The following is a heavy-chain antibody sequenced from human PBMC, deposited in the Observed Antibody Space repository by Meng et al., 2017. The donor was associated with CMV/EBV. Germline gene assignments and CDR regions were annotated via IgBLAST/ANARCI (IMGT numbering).Heavy chain of an antibody. CDR3: ARNLALYDYSLLVGATVEDY. CDR1: GFTFSSYW. V-gene: IGHV3-7*01. J-gene: IGHJ4*02. D-gene: IGHD1-26*01. Sequence: GGSLRLSCAASGFTFSSYWMSWVRQAPGKGLEWVANIKQDGSEKYYVDSVKGRFTISRDNAKNSLYLQMNSLRAEDTAVYYCARNLALYDYSLLVGATVEDYWGQGTLVTV. CDR2: IKQDGSEK.